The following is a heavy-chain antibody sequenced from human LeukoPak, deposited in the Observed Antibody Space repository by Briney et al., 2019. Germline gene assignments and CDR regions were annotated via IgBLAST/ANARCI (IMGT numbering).Heavy chain of an antibody. Sequence: GGSLRLSCAASGFTFNTYTMNWVRQAPGKGLEWVSSISISSSYISYSDSVKGRFTISRDNAKNSLFLQMNSLRAEDTAVYYCTMLGDYWGQGTLVTVSS. D-gene: IGHD3-10*02. CDR3: TMLGDY. J-gene: IGHJ4*02. V-gene: IGHV3-21*01. CDR1: GFTFNTYT. CDR2: ISISSSYI.